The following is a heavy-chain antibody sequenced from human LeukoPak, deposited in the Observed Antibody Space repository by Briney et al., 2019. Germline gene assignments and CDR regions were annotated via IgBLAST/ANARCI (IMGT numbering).Heavy chain of an antibody. CDR3: AKAQPLHRSGPFDY. CDR1: GFTFSSYA. J-gene: IGHJ4*02. V-gene: IGHV3-23*01. Sequence: GGSLRRSCAASGFTFSSYAMSWVRQAPGKGLEWASTIGGTGGTTYYADSVKGRFTISRDNSKNTLYLQMNSLRAEDTAVYYCAKAQPLHRSGPFDYWGQGTPVTVSS. D-gene: IGHD3-10*01. CDR2: IGGTGGTT.